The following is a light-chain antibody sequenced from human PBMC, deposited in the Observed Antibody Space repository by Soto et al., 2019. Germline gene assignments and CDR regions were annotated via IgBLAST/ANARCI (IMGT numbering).Light chain of an antibody. Sequence: EIVLTQSPATLSLSPGERATLSCRASQSVSSYLAWYQQKPGQAPRLLIYDASNGATGIPARFGGSGSGTDFTLTISSLEPEDFAVYYCQQRSNWPPTFGQGTKVDIK. CDR3: QQRSNWPPT. J-gene: IGKJ1*01. V-gene: IGKV3-11*01. CDR2: DAS. CDR1: QSVSSY.